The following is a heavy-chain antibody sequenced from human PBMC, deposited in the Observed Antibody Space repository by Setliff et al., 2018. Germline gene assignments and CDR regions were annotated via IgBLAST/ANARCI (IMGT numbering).Heavy chain of an antibody. CDR1: GGSISSHY. D-gene: IGHD3-10*01. CDR2: IYYSGST. J-gene: IGHJ4*02. Sequence: PSETLSLTCIVSGGSISSHYWSWIRQPPGKGLEWIGSIYYSGSTNYNPSLKSRVTISVDTSKNQFSLKLSSVTAADTAVYYCARGGYYGSGSYKHWGQGTLVTVSS. V-gene: IGHV4-59*11. CDR3: ARGGYYGSGSYKH.